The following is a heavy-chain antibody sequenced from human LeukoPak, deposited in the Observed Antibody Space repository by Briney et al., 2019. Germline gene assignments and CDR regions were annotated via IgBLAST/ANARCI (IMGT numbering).Heavy chain of an antibody. CDR1: GFTFDDYA. CDR2: ISWNSGSI. D-gene: IGHD6-19*01. V-gene: IGHV3-9*01. CDR3: AKDHSSGWSD. J-gene: IGHJ4*02. Sequence: GGSLRLSCTASGFTFDDYAMRWVRQAPGKGLEWVSGISWNSGSIGYADSVKGRFTISRDNAKNSLYLQMNSLRAEDTALYYCAKDHSSGWSDWGQGTLVTVSS.